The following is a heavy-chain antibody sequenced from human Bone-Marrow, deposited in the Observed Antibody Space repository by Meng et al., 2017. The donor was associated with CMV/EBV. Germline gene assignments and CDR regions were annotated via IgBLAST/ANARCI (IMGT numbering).Heavy chain of an antibody. CDR2: INPNTGST. CDR1: GHALTGYY. D-gene: IGHD1-14*01. Sequence: ASVKVSCKTSGHALTGYYMHWVRQAPGQGLEWMGWINPNTGSTIYAQNFQGRVTMTRDTSINTAYMELTRLTSDDTAIYYLASQSAGNPLRWFDPWGQGTLVTVSS. CDR3: ASQSAGNPLRWFDP. V-gene: IGHV1-2*02. J-gene: IGHJ5*02.